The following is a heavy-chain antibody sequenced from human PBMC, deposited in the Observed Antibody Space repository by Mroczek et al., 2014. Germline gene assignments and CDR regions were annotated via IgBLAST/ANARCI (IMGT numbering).Heavy chain of an antibody. CDR1: GFSLSNARMG. V-gene: IGHV2-26*01. CDR2: IFSNDEK. J-gene: IGHJ5*02. CDR3: ARIRGETYYDFWSGHPMNWFDP. Sequence: QVTLKESGPVLVKPTETLTLTCTVSGFSLSNARMGVSWTRQPPGKALEWLAHIFSNDEKSYSTSLKSRLTISKDTSKSQVVLTMTNMDPVDTATYYCARIRGETYYDFWSGHPMNWFDPWGQGTLVHRLL. D-gene: IGHD3-3*01.